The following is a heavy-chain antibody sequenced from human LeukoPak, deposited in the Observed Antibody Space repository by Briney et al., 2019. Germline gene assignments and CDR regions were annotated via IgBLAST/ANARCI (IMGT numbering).Heavy chain of an antibody. CDR3: ARDLEGDYGDHTAFDI. J-gene: IGHJ3*02. CDR2: IYYIGST. V-gene: IGHV4-59*01. CDR1: GGSISSYY. D-gene: IGHD4-17*01. Sequence: SETLSLTCTVSGGSISSYYWSWIRQPPGKGLEWIGYIYYIGSTNYNPSLKSRVTISVDTSKNQFSLKLSSVTAADTAVYYCARDLEGDYGDHTAFDIWGQGTMVTVSS.